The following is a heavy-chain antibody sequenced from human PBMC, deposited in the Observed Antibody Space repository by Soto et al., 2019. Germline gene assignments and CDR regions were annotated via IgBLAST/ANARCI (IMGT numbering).Heavy chain of an antibody. CDR2: ISYDGSNK. CDR1: GFTFSSYA. D-gene: IGHD3-3*01. Sequence: SLRLSCAASGFTFSSYAMHWVRQAPGKGLEWVAVISYDGSNKYYADSVKGRFTISRDNSKNTLYLQMNSLRAEDTAVYYCARGITIFGVVIIDYYYGMDVWGQGTTVTVSS. CDR3: ARGITIFGVVIIDYYYGMDV. J-gene: IGHJ6*02. V-gene: IGHV3-30-3*01.